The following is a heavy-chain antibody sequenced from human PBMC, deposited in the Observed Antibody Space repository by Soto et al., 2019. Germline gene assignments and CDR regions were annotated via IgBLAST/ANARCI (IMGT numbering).Heavy chain of an antibody. CDR1: GYSISSGYY. CDR3: ARARDHVEFDY. J-gene: IGHJ4*02. Sequence: KASETLSLTCAVSGYSISSGYYWGWIRQPPGKGLEWIGSIYHSGSTYYNPSLKSRVTISVDTSKNQFSLKLSSVTAADTAVYYCARARDHVEFDYWGQGTLVTVSS. CDR2: IYHSGST. V-gene: IGHV4-38-2*01.